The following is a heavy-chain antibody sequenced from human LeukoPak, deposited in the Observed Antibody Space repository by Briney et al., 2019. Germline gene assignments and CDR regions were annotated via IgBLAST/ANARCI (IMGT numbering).Heavy chain of an antibody. D-gene: IGHD6-13*01. CDR3: ARSHHSSSWYGFSY. Sequence: ASVKVSCKASGYTFTGYYMHWVRQAPGQGLEWMGWISPNSGGTNYAQKFQGRVTMTRDTSISTAYMELSRLRSDDTAVYYCARSHHSSSWYGFSYWGQGTLVTVSS. J-gene: IGHJ4*02. V-gene: IGHV1-2*02. CDR1: GYTFTGYY. CDR2: ISPNSGGT.